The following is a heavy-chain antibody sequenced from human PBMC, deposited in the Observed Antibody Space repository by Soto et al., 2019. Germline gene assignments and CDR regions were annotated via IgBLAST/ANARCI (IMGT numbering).Heavy chain of an antibody. CDR1: GISFINHY. J-gene: IGHJ5*02. Sequence: ASVKVSCKASGISFINHYVHWVRQAPGQGPEWMGVINPAGSVTVYALKLQDRVTVTRDTSTSTVYMELNSLTSEDTAIYYCARDNSRTFAAAPGDKKSDWSGWWLDPWGQGTLVSVSS. CDR3: ARDNSRTFAAAPGDKKSDWSGWWLDP. D-gene: IGHD6-13*01. CDR2: INPAGSVT. V-gene: IGHV1-46*03.